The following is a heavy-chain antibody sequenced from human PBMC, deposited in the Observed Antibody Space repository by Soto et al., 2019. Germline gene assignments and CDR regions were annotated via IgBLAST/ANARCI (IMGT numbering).Heavy chain of an antibody. Sequence: PGGFRRLSCVVSGITFSGYWMHWVRQAPGKGLVWVSRVNSDGSRTSYADSVKGRFTISRDNAKNTLYLQMTSLRAEDTAVYYCARDVQLQSFDYWGQETLVTVSS. V-gene: IGHV3-74*01. CDR1: GITFSGYW. J-gene: IGHJ4*02. CDR2: VNSDGSRT. CDR3: ARDVQLQSFDY. D-gene: IGHD5-18*01.